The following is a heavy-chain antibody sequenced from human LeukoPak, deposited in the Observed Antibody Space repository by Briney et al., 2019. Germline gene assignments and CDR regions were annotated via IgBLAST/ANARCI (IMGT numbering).Heavy chain of an antibody. CDR1: GDTFSSYP. J-gene: IGHJ3*02. CDR2: ITPIFGTA. Sequence: SVKVSCKASGDTFSSYPFTWVRQAPGQGLEWMGEITPIFGTANYAQKFQGRVTITTGESTSTAYMELSSLRSEDTAVYYCARHGGISIFGVAQPGGAFDIWGQGTMVTVSS. CDR3: ARHGGISIFGVAQPGGAFDI. D-gene: IGHD3-3*01. V-gene: IGHV1-69*05.